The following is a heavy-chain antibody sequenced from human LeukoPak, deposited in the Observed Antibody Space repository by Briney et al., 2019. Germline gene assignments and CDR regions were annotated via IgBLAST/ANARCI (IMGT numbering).Heavy chain of an antibody. CDR2: IYSGGNT. V-gene: IGHV3-66*01. D-gene: IGHD2-21*02. CDR1: GFTVSSKY. CDR3: ASERTLDCGGDCYTDY. J-gene: IGHJ4*02. Sequence: QSGGSLRLSCAASGFTVSSKYMSWVRQAPGKGLEWVSVIYSGGNTYYADSVKGRFTISRDNSKNTLYLQMNSLRAEDTAVYYCASERTLDCGGDCYTDYWGRGTLVTVSS.